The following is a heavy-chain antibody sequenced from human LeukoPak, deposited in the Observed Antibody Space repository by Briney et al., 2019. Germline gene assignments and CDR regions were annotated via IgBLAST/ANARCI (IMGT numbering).Heavy chain of an antibody. V-gene: IGHV4-59*01. CDR2: IYYSGST. Sequence: SETLSLTCTVSGGSISSYYWSWIRQPPGKGLEWIGYIYYSGSTNYNPSLKSRVTISVDTSKNQFSLKLSSVTAADTAVYYCARGSRVLTGYPFDYWGQGTLVTVSS. D-gene: IGHD3-9*01. J-gene: IGHJ4*02. CDR3: ARGSRVLTGYPFDY. CDR1: GGSISSYY.